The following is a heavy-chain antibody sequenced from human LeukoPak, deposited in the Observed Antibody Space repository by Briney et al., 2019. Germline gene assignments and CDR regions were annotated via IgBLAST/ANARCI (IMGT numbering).Heavy chain of an antibody. J-gene: IGHJ4*02. CDR2: IYYSGST. CDR3: ARSGVESTYYYDSSGYDSTDY. Sequence: SETLSLTCTVSGGSISSYYWSWIRQPPGKGLEWLGYIYYSGSTNYNPSLKSRVTISVDTSKNQFSLKLSSVTAADTAVYYCARSGVESTYYYDSSGYDSTDYWGQGTLVTVSS. CDR1: GGSISSYY. D-gene: IGHD3-22*01. V-gene: IGHV4-59*12.